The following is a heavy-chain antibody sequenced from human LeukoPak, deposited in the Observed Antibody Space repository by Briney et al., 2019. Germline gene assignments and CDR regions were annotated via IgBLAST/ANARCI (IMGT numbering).Heavy chain of an antibody. CDR3: ARGNDFWSGPFDY. V-gene: IGHV3-21*01. CDR1: GFTFSNAW. J-gene: IGHJ4*02. CDR2: ISSSSSYI. D-gene: IGHD3-3*01. Sequence: GGSLRLSCAASGFTFSNAWMSWVRQAPGKGLEWVSSISSSSSYIYYADSVKGRFTISRDNAKNSLYLQMNSLRAEDTAVYYCARGNDFWSGPFDYWGQGTLVTVSS.